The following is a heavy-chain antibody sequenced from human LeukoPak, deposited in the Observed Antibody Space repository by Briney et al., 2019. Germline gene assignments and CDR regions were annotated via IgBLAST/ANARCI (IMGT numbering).Heavy chain of an antibody. V-gene: IGHV4-34*01. CDR3: ALGTYYDFWSGYWTYGMDV. Sequence: SETLSLTCAVYGGSFSGYYWSWIRQPPGKGLEWIGEINHSGSTNYNPSLKSRVTISVDTSKNQFSLKLSPVTAADTAVYYCALGTYYDFWSGYWTYGMDVWGQGTTVTVSS. J-gene: IGHJ6*02. D-gene: IGHD3-3*01. CDR2: INHSGST. CDR1: GGSFSGYY.